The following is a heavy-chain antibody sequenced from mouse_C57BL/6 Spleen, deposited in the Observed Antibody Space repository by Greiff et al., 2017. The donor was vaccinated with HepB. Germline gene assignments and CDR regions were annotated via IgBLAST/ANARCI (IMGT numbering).Heavy chain of an antibody. Sequence: VQLQQPGAELVKPGASVKLSCKASGYTFTSYWMHWVKQRPGQGLEWIGMIHPNSGSTNYNEKFKSKATLTVDKSSSTAYMQLSSLTSEDSAVYYCARGHYGNYDWYFDVWGTGTTVTVSS. CDR3: ARGHYGNYDWYFDV. J-gene: IGHJ1*03. CDR1: GYTFTSYW. CDR2: IHPNSGST. V-gene: IGHV1-64*01. D-gene: IGHD2-1*01.